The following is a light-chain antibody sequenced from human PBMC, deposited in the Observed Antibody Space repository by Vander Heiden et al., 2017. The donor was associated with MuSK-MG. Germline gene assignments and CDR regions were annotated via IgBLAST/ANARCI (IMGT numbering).Light chain of an antibody. Sequence: SSLLPQPPSVSVVPGQTARITCGGNNIGSKSVHWYQQKPGQAPVLVVYNDYDRPSGIPEQFSGSNSGNTATLTISRVEAGDDADYYCQEWDSATEGVFGGGTKLTVL. J-gene: IGLJ7*01. CDR3: QEWDSATEGV. CDR2: NDY. V-gene: IGLV3-21*02. CDR1: NIGSKS.